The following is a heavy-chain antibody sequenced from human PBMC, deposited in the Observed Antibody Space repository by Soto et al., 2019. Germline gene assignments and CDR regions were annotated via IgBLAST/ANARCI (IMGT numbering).Heavy chain of an antibody. CDR1: GGTFSSYA. D-gene: IGHD3-22*01. V-gene: IGHV1-69*13. Sequence: SVKVSCKASGGTFSSYAISWVRQAPGQGLEWMGGIIPIFGTANYAQKFQGRVTITADESTSTAYMELSSLRSEDTAVYYCARDLRVYDSSGYYLSFDIWGQGTMVTVSS. CDR3: ARDLRVYDSSGYYLSFDI. J-gene: IGHJ3*02. CDR2: IIPIFGTA.